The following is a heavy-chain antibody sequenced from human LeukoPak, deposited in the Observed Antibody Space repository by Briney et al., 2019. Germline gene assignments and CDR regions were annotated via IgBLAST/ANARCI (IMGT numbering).Heavy chain of an antibody. CDR3: ARVTSAAGWFDP. V-gene: IGHV4-61*08. CDR1: GGSISSGGYS. CDR2: IYYSGST. D-gene: IGHD6-13*01. Sequence: SQTLSLTCAVSGGSISSGGYSWSWIRQPPGKGLEWIGYIYYSGSTNYNPSLKSRVTISVDTSKNQFSLKLSSVTAADTAVYYCARVTSAAGWFDPWGQGTLVTVSS. J-gene: IGHJ5*02.